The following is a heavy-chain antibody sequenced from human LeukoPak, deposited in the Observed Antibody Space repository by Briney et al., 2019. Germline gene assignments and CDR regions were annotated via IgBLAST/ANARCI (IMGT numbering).Heavy chain of an antibody. V-gene: IGHV3-7*01. CDR2: IKQDGSEK. Sequence: PGGSLRLSCAASGFTFSSYWMTWVRQAPGKGLEWVANIKQDGSEKYYADSVKGRFTISRDNAKNTLYLQMNSLRAEDTAVYFCARVTRFIWTFWFGPWGQGTLVTVSS. D-gene: IGHD2-21*01. CDR1: GFTFSSYW. CDR3: ARVTRFIWTFWFGP. J-gene: IGHJ5*02.